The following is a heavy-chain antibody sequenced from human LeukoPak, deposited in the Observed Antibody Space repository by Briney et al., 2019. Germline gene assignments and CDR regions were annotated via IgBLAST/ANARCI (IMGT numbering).Heavy chain of an antibody. V-gene: IGHV1-2*02. CDR3: ARGEAPEDK. Sequence: ASVKVSCKASGYTFTSYYMHWVRQAPGQGLEWLGWINPHTGDTYHAQKFQGKVTMTRDASVNTAYMQLSRLKSDDTAIYYCARGEAPEDKWGQGTLVTVSS. CDR2: INPHTGDT. J-gene: IGHJ4*02. CDR1: GYTFTSYY.